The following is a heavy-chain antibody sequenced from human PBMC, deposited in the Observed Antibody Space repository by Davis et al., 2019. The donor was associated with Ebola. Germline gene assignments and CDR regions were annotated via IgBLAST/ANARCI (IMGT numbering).Heavy chain of an antibody. V-gene: IGHV4-34*01. Sequence: MPSETLSLTCGVSAGSFSGYYWSWIRQPPGKGLEWIGEINHSGSTNYNPSLKSRVTISVDTSKNQFSLKLSSVTAADTASYYCARGYHLLGGTVFESWGQGTPVIVSS. CDR3: ARGYHLLGGTVFES. CDR2: INHSGST. D-gene: IGHD2-2*01. CDR1: AGSFSGYY. J-gene: IGHJ4*02.